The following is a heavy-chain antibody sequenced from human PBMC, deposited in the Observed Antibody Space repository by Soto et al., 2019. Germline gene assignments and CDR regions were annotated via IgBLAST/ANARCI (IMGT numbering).Heavy chain of an antibody. CDR1: GFTFSSYA. Sequence: EVQLLESGGGLVQPGGSLRLSCAASGFTFSSYAMSWVRQAPGKGLEWVSAISGSGGSTYYADSVKGRFTISRDNSKNKLYLQMNSLRAEDTAVYYCAKMGLYDRSGYYYSILDYWGQGTLVTVSS. J-gene: IGHJ4*02. CDR3: AKMGLYDRSGYYYSILDY. D-gene: IGHD3-22*01. V-gene: IGHV3-23*01. CDR2: ISGSGGST.